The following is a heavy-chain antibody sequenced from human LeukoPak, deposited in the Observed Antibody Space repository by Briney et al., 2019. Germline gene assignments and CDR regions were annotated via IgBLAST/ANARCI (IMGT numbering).Heavy chain of an antibody. D-gene: IGHD6-13*01. CDR1: GFTFSSYW. V-gene: IGHV3-7*01. Sequence: GGSLRLSCAASGFTFSSYWMSWVRQAPGKGLEWVANIKQDGSGKYYVDSVKGRFTISRDNAKNSLYLQMNSLRAEDTAVYYCARCDSSSWDNWFDPWGQGTLVTVSS. CDR3: ARCDSSSWDNWFDP. J-gene: IGHJ5*02. CDR2: IKQDGSGK.